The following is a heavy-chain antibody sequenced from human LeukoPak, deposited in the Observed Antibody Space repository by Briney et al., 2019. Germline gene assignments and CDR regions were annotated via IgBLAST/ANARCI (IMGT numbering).Heavy chain of an antibody. V-gene: IGHV3-30*18. Sequence: PGGSLRLSCAASGFTFSNHGMNWVRQAPGKGLEWVAVISYDGSNKYYADSVKGRFTISRDNSKNTVYLQMNSLRAEDTAVYYCAKGGSYRSQPYFDYWGQGTPVTVSS. CDR3: AKGGSYRSQPYFDY. J-gene: IGHJ4*02. CDR1: GFTFSNHG. D-gene: IGHD3-16*02. CDR2: ISYDGSNK.